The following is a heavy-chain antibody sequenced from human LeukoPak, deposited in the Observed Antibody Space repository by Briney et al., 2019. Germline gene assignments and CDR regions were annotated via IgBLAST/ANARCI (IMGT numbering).Heavy chain of an antibody. J-gene: IGHJ4*02. CDR3: AAVSPRILNLVYFDY. D-gene: IGHD2-15*01. CDR2: IVVGSGNT. CDR1: GFTFTSSA. Sequence: VASVKVSCKASGFTFTSSAMQWVRQARGQRLEWIGWIVVGSGNTNYAQKFQERVTITRDMSTSTAYMELSSLRSEDTAVYYCAAVSPRILNLVYFDYWGQGTLVTVSS. V-gene: IGHV1-58*02.